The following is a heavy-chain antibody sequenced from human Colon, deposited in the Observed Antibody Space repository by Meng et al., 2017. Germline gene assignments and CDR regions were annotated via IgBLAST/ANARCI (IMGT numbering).Heavy chain of an antibody. D-gene: IGHD1-7*01. V-gene: IGHV4-4*02. CDR3: ARVGPGELPNFFDP. CDR2: IDHTGNT. CDR1: VGAISSGDW. J-gene: IGHJ5*02. Sequence: QVRRRGPAPGVVNPSGTLSLTCAVSVGAISSGDWWSWVRQPPGKGLEWIAEIDHTGNTNYNPSLKSRVTISVDKSKNQFSLKLSFMTAADTAVYYCARVGPGELPNFFDPWGQGTLVTVSS.